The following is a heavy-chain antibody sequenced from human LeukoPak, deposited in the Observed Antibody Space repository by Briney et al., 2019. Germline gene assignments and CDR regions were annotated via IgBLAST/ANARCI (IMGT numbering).Heavy chain of an antibody. Sequence: GGSLRLSCAASGFSFSSYEMNWVRQAPGKGLEWVSYIRSSGSTTYYADSVKGRFTISRDNAKDSLYLQMNSLRAEDTAVYYCARVGSSLNYFYCWGQGTLVTVSS. CDR2: IRSSGSTT. J-gene: IGHJ4*02. V-gene: IGHV3-48*03. D-gene: IGHD6-13*01. CDR1: GFSFSSYE. CDR3: ARVGSSLNYFYC.